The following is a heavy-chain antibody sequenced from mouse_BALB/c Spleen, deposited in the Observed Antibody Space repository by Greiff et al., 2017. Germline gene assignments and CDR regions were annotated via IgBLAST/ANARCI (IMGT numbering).Heavy chain of an antibody. J-gene: IGHJ2*01. CDR1: GFSLTSYG. CDR3: AKSYRSGPNFDY. V-gene: IGHV2-2*02. D-gene: IGHD1-3*01. CDR2: IWSGGST. Sequence: QVQLKESGPGLVQPSQSLSITCTVSGFSLTSYGVHWVRQSPGKGLEWLGVIWSGGSTDYNAAFISRLSISKDNSKSQVFFKMNSLQGNDTAIYYCAKSYRSGPNFDYRGQGTTLTVSS.